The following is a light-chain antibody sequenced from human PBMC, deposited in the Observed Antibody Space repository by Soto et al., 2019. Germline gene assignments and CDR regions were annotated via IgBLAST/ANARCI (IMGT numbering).Light chain of an antibody. CDR1: SSDVGSYNL. CDR2: EVS. V-gene: IGLV2-23*02. CDR3: CSYAGSSTYV. J-gene: IGLJ1*01. Sequence: QFLLTQPASVSGSPGQSITISCTGTSSDVGSYNLVSWYQQHPGKAPKLMIYEVSKRPSGVSNRFSGSKSGNTASLTISGLQAEDEADYYCCSYAGSSTYVFGTGTKVTVL.